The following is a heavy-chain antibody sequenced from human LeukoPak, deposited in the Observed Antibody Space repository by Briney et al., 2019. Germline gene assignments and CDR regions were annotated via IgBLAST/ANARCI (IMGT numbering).Heavy chain of an antibody. D-gene: IGHD2-15*01. V-gene: IGHV1-69*13. CDR3: ARVIVVVPAADLRYCSGGSCSISKYAFDI. CDR2: IIPIFGTA. Sequence: SVKVSCKASGGTFSSYAISWVRQAPGQGLEWMGGIIPIFGTANYAQKFQGRITITADESTSTAYMELSSLRSEDTAVYYCARVIVVVPAADLRYCSGGSCSISKYAFDIWGQGTMVTVSS. CDR1: GGTFSSYA. J-gene: IGHJ3*02.